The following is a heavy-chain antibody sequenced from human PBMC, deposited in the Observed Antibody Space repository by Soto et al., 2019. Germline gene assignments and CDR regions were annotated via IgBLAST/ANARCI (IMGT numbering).Heavy chain of an antibody. Sequence: KGLEWVAVISYDGSNKYYADSVKGRFTISRDNSKNTLYLQMNSLRAEDTAVYYCAKDGDYGDYWGRNTELLDYWGQGTLVTVSS. V-gene: IGHV3-30*18. J-gene: IGHJ4*02. CDR2: ISYDGSNK. CDR3: AKDGDYGDYWGRNTELLDY. D-gene: IGHD4-17*01.